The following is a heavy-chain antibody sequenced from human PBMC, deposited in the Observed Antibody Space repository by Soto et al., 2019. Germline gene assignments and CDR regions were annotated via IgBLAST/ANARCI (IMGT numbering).Heavy chain of an antibody. D-gene: IGHD6-19*01. CDR1: GVSFSISA. V-gene: IGHV3-30-3*01. CDR2: ISYDGSIK. Sequence: GGSLRRSCAAYGVSFSISARHWVSQAQGKGLEWVAVISYDGSIKYYADSVKGRFTIPRDNSKNTLYLQINSLSADDTAVYYCARAEAVAGPYYFDYWGQGTLVTVSS. J-gene: IGHJ4*02. CDR3: ARAEAVAGPYYFDY.